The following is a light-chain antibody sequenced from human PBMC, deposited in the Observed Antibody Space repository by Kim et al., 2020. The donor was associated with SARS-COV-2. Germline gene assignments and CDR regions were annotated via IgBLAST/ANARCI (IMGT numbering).Light chain of an antibody. CDR2: GKD. CDR1: SLRSYY. CDR3: NSRDSNDYVV. Sequence: SSELTQDPAVSVVLGQTVRITCQGDSLRSYYATWYQQKPGQAPKVVIYGKDNRPSGVPDRFSGSSSGNTAYLTITGTQAGDEADYYCNSRDSNDYVVFGGGTKVTVL. J-gene: IGLJ2*01. V-gene: IGLV3-19*01.